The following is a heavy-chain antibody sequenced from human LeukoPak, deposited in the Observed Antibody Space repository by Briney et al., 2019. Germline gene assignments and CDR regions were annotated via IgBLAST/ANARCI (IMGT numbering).Heavy chain of an antibody. J-gene: IGHJ5*02. CDR1: GFTFSDYY. Sequence: GGSLRLSCAASGFTFSDYYMSWIRQAPGKGLEWVSYISSSGSTIYYADSMKGRFTISRDNAKNSLYLQMNSLRAEDTAVYYCARDVVRGIVDPWGQGTLVTVSS. CDR3: ARDVVRGIVDP. D-gene: IGHD1-26*01. V-gene: IGHV3-11*01. CDR2: ISSSGSTI.